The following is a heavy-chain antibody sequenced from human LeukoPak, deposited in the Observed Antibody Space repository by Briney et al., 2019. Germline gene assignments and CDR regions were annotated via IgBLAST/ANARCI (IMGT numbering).Heavy chain of an antibody. CDR3: ARADGYNSPFDY. V-gene: IGHV3-11*05. CDR1: GFTFSDYY. D-gene: IGHD5-24*01. Sequence: PGGSLRLSCAASGFTFSDYYMSWVRQAPGKGLEWVSYISSSSSYTNYADSVKGRFTISRDNAKNSLYPQMNSLRAEDTAVYYCARADGYNSPFDYWGQGTLVTGSS. CDR2: ISSSSSYT. J-gene: IGHJ4*02.